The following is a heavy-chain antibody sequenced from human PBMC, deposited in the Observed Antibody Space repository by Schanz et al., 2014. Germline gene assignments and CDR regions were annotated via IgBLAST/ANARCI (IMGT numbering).Heavy chain of an antibody. CDR3: AKGMGYCSGGTCYDYYYDGLDV. CDR2: ISHSGGSK. CDR1: GFTFNSYA. J-gene: IGHJ6*02. Sequence: EVQLLESGGGLVQPGGSLRLSCAASGFTFNSYAMTWVRQAPGKGLEWVSSISHSGGSKYYADSVKGRFTISRDNSENTLYLQMNSLSADDTAVFYCAKGMGYCSGGTCYDYYYDGLDVWGQGTTVTVSS. D-gene: IGHD2-15*01. V-gene: IGHV3-23*01.